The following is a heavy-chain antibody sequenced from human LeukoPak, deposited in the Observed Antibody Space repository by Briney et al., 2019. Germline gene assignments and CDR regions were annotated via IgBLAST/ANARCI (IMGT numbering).Heavy chain of an antibody. CDR2: INHSGST. D-gene: IGHD2-2*01. J-gene: IGHJ4*02. CDR1: GGSFSGYY. Sequence: KPSETLSLTCAVYGGSFSGYYWTWIRQPPGKGLEWMGEINHSGSTTYKPSLKSRVTISVDTSKNHFSLRLTSVTAADTAVYYCARGPCSTSCHRSWYFDYWGQGTLVTVSS. CDR3: ARGPCSTSCHRSWYFDY. V-gene: IGHV4-34*01.